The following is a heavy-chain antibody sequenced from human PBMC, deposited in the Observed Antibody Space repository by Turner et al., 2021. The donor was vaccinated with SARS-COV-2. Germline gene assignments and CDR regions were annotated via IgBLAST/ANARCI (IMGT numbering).Heavy chain of an antibody. CDR3: AREVSGSSNTGVYFDY. J-gene: IGHJ4*02. CDR2: SYSGGST. V-gene: IGHV3-66*01. CDR1: GFTVSRNY. D-gene: IGHD3-10*01. Sequence: EVQLVESGGGLVQPGGSLRLSCAASGFTVSRNYMNWVRQAPGKGLEWVSMSYSGGSTFYSDSVKGRFTISRDNSKNTLDLQMNSLRAEDTAVYYCAREVSGSSNTGVYFDYWGQGTLVTVSS.